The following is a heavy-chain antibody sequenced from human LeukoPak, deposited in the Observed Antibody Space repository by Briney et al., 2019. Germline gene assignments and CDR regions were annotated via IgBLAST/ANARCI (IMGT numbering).Heavy chain of an antibody. D-gene: IGHD3-3*01. CDR3: ARARRDSGYYKVDY. V-gene: IGHV4-34*01. Sequence: SGTLSLTCAVYGGSLSSSYWSWIRQPPGKGLEWIGEINHSGSANYNPSLKSRVTLSIDKSKNQFSLNLNSVTAADTAVYYCARARRDSGYYKVDYWGQGTLVTVSS. CDR2: INHSGSA. J-gene: IGHJ4*02. CDR1: GGSLSSSY.